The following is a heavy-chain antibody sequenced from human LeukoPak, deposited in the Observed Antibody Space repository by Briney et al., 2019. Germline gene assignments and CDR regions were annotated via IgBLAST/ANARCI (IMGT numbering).Heavy chain of an antibody. D-gene: IGHD3-9*01. J-gene: IGHJ4*02. CDR3: VKDISLGVRFPFDT. CDR2: VNWSGDDI. V-gene: IGHV3-9*01. CDR1: GFTFSNYA. Sequence: GGSLRLSCAASGFTFSNYAMSWVRQAPGKGLEWVTGVNWSGDDIAYADSVRGRFTISRDNAKNSLYLQMNSLRAEDTALYYCVKDISLGVRFPFDTWGQGTLVTVSS.